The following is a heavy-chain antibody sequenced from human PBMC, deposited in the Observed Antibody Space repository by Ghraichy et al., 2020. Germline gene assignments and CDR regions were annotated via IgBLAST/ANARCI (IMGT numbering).Heavy chain of an antibody. CDR1: GGSIAIDDFF. CDR2: IHYTGST. Sequence: SQTLSLTCNVSGGSIAIDDFFWGWVRQSPGKGLEWIGSIHYTGSTWSNPSLNSRVTISVDTSRNQFSLNLRSVTATDTAVYYCARRVSTVHGIYWGQGTLVTVSS. D-gene: IGHD5/OR15-5a*01. CDR3: ARRVSTVHGIY. V-gene: IGHV4-39*01. J-gene: IGHJ4*02.